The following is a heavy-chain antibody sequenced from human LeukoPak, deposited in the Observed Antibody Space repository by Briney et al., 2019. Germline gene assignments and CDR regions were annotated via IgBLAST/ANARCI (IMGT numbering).Heavy chain of an antibody. J-gene: IGHJ1*01. CDR1: AFTVSSNY. V-gene: IGHV3-53*01. CDR2: IYSGGNT. CDR3: ARSHCSGGSCFPTYFQH. D-gene: IGHD2-15*01. Sequence: GGSLRLSCAASAFTVSSNYMSWVRQAPGKGLEWVSVIYSGGNTYYADSVKGRFTISRDNSKNMLYLQMNSLRAEVTAVYYCARSHCSGGSCFPTYFQHWGQGTLVTVSS.